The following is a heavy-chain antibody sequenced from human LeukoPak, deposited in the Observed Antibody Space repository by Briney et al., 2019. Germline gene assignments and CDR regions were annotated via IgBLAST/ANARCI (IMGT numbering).Heavy chain of an antibody. CDR3: AKDQDILTGYYLDY. V-gene: IGHV3-23*01. CDR1: GFTFNRYA. D-gene: IGHD3-9*01. CDR2: ISGSGGST. J-gene: IGHJ4*02. Sequence: GSLRLSCVASGFTFNRYAMSWVRQAPGKGLEWVSAISGSGGSTYYADSVKGRFTISRDNSKNTLYLQMNSLRAEDTAVYYCAKDQDILTGYYLDYWGQGTLVTVSS.